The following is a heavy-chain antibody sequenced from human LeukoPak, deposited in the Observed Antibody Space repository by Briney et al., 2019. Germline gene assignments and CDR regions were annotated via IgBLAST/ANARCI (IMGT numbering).Heavy chain of an antibody. CDR1: GGSFSGYY. CDR3: ARDSSGYSRY. D-gene: IGHD3-22*01. CDR2: INHSGST. V-gene: IGHV4-34*01. Sequence: PSETLSLTCAVYGGSFSGYYWSWIRQPPGKGLEWIGEINHSGSTNYNPSLKSRVTISVDTSKNQFSLKLSSVTAADTAVYYCARDSSGYSRYWGQGTLVTVSS. J-gene: IGHJ4*02.